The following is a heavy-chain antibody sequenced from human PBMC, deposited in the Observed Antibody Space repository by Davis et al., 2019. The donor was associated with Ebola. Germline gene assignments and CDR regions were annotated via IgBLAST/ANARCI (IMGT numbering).Heavy chain of an antibody. Sequence: MPSETLSLTCTVSGGSISSSSYYWGWIRQPPGKGLEWIGSIYYSGSTYYNPSLKSRVTISVDTSKNQFSLKLSSVTAADTAVYYCATDGSSSRDYWGQGTLVTVSS. CDR2: IYYSGST. D-gene: IGHD6-6*01. CDR1: GGSISSSSYY. J-gene: IGHJ4*02. CDR3: ATDGSSSRDY. V-gene: IGHV4-39*01.